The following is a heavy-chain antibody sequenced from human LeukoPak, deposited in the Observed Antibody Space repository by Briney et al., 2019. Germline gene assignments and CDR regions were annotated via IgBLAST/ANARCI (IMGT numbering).Heavy chain of an antibody. J-gene: IGHJ6*02. CDR2: IIPILGIA. CDR1: GGTFSSYA. D-gene: IGHD3-16*01. CDR3: ASSGEFVSNYYGMDV. V-gene: IGHV1-69*04. Sequence: GSSVTVSCKASGGTFSSYAISWVRQAPGQGLEWMGRIIPILGIANYAQKFQGRVTITADKSTSTAYMELSSLRSEDTAVYYCASSGEFVSNYYGMDVWGQGTTVTVSS.